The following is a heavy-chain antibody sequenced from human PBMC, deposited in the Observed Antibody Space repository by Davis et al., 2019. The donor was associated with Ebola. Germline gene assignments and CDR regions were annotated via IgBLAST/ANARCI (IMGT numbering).Heavy chain of an antibody. D-gene: IGHD3-10*01. CDR1: GFTFSSFS. V-gene: IGHV3-30*04. J-gene: IGHJ4*02. Sequence: PGGSLRLSCAASGFTFSSFSFHWVRQAPGKGLEWVAVISYGGYNKYYADSVKGRFTISRDNSKNTQYLQMSSLRAEDTAVYYCAREGGWGSGIVDYWGQGTLVTVSS. CDR3: AREGGWGSGIVDY. CDR2: ISYGGYNK.